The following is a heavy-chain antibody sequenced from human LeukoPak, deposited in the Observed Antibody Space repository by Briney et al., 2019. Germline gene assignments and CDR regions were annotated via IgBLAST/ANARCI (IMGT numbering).Heavy chain of an antibody. V-gene: IGHV4-4*02. D-gene: IGHD1-14*01. CDR1: LDSTTSNF. CDR2: IHRSGSP. CDR3: AREILGGFNPGAY. Sequence: SETLSLTCTVSLDSTTSNFWSWVRKPPGKGLEWIGEIHRSGSPNYNPSLQSRVTISIDRSRNQIVLELSSVTAADTAVYYCAREILGGFNPGAYWGQGTLVTVSS. J-gene: IGHJ4*02.